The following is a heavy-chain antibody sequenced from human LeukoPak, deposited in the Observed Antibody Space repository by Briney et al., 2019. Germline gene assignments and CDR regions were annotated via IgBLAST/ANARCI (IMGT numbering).Heavy chain of an antibody. V-gene: IGHV1-69*04. Sequence: ASVKVSCKASGGTFSSYAISWVRQAPGQGLEWMGRIIPILGIANYAQKVQGRVTITADKSTSTAYMELSSLRSEDTAVYYCARHSSWYAENWFDPWGQGTLVTVSS. CDR1: GGTFSSYA. D-gene: IGHD6-13*01. CDR3: ARHSSWYAENWFDP. J-gene: IGHJ5*02. CDR2: IIPILGIA.